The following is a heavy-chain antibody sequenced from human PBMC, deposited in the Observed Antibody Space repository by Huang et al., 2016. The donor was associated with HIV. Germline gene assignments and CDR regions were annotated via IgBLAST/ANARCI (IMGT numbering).Heavy chain of an antibody. CDR3: TRVVYSGTYYGFFDY. CDR2: IRGKGQGATT. D-gene: IGHD1-26*01. CDR1: GFTFGGYA. Sequence: EVQLVESGGGLVQPGRSLRLSCTGSGFTFGGYAMSWFRQAPGKGLEWVVFIRGKGQGATTEYAASVQGRFTISRDDSKPIAYLQMNSLKTEDTAIYFCTRVVYSGTYYGFFDYWGQGTLVTVSS. V-gene: IGHV3-49*03. J-gene: IGHJ4*02.